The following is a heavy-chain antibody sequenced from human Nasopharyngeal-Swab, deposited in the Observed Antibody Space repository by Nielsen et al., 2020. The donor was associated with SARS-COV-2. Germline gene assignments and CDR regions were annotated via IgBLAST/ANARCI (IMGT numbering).Heavy chain of an antibody. J-gene: IGHJ3*02. Sequence: SETLSLTCTVSGGSISSSSYYWGWIRQPPGKGLEWIGSIYYSGSTYYNPSLKSRVTISVDTSKNQFSLKLSSVTAADTAVYYCARDISTSERGKAFDIWGQGTMVTVSS. CDR3: ARDISTSERGKAFDI. CDR1: GGSISSSSYY. D-gene: IGHD2-2*01. V-gene: IGHV4-39*02. CDR2: IYYSGST.